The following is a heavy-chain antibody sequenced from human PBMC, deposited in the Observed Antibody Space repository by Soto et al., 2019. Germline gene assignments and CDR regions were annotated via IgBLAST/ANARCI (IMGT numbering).Heavy chain of an antibody. CDR1: S. Sequence: SRWWVQQDTKKCLEWMGWINPNSGGTNYAQKFQGWVNMTRDTSISTAYMELSRLRSDDTAVYYCARVFFGYQVQWRPGIYGMAFWVQRSTDL. V-gene: IGHV1-2*04. J-gene: IGHJ2*01. CDR2: INPNSGGT. CDR3: ARVFFGYQVQWRPGIYGMAFWVQRSTDL. D-gene: IGHD1-26*01.